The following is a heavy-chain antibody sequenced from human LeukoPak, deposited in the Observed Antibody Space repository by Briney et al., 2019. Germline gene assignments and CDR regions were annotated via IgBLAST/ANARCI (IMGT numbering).Heavy chain of an antibody. CDR2: INSDGSST. V-gene: IGHV3-74*01. J-gene: IGHJ4*02. CDR3: ARVYSGYVFFDY. CDR1: GFTFSSYW. Sequence: GGSLRLSCAASGFTFSSYWMHWVRQAPGKGLVWVSRINSDGSSTSYADSVKGRFTISRGNAKNTLYLQMNSLRAEDTAVYYCARVYSGYVFFDYWGQGTLVTVSS. D-gene: IGHD5-12*01.